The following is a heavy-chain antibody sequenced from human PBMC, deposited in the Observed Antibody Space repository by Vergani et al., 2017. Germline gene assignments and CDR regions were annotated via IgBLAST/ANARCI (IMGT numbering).Heavy chain of an antibody. CDR3: AKDSKQQLDTYAFDI. J-gene: IGHJ3*02. Sequence: VQLVESGGGLVKPGGSLRLSCAASGFTFSDYYMSWVRQAPGKGLEWVSAISGSGGSTYYADSVKGRFTISRDNSKNTLYLQMNSLRAEDTAVYYCAKDSKQQLDTYAFDIWGQGTMVTVSS. D-gene: IGHD6-13*01. CDR2: ISGSGGST. CDR1: GFTFSDYY. V-gene: IGHV3-23*04.